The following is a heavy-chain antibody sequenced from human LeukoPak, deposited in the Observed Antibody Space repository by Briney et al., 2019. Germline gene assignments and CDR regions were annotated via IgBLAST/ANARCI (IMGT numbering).Heavy chain of an antibody. CDR1: GGSISSGGYY. V-gene: IGHV4-30-2*01. CDR2: IYHSGST. D-gene: IGHD1-7*01. J-gene: IGHJ4*02. Sequence: SETLFLTCTVSGGSISSGGYYWSWIRQPPGKGLEWIGYIYHSGSTYYNPSLKSRVTISVDRSKNQFSLKLSSVTAADTAVYYCARAYNWNWFDYWGQGTLVTVSS. CDR3: ARAYNWNWFDY.